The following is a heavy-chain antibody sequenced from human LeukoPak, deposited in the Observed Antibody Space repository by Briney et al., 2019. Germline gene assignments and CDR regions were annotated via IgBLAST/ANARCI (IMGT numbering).Heavy chain of an antibody. CDR3: ARAEVVVIDY. CDR2: ISSSSSYI. V-gene: IGHV3-21*01. Sequence: GGSLRLSCATSGFTFSSYSMNWVRQAPGKGLEWVSSISSSSSYIYYADSVKGRFTISRDNAKNSLYLQMNSLRAEDTAVYYCARAEVVVIDYWGQGTLVTVSS. CDR1: GFTFSSYS. D-gene: IGHD3-22*01. J-gene: IGHJ4*02.